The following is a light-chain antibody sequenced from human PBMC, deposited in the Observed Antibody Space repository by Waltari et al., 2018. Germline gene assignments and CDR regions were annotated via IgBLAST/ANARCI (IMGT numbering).Light chain of an antibody. CDR3: QQYLLFWT. Sequence: DIQMTQSPSSLSATVGDRVTITCQASRDINNYLNWYQQKPGKAPKLLIYDASTLETGVPSRFSGSGSGTDFVFTISSVQPEDVATYYCQQYLLFWTFGQGTRVEIK. V-gene: IGKV1-33*01. CDR2: DAS. J-gene: IGKJ1*01. CDR1: RDINNY.